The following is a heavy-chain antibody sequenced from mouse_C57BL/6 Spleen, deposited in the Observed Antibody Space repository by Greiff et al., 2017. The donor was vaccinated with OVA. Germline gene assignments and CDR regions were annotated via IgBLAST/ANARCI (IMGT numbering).Heavy chain of an antibody. D-gene: IGHD1-1*01. J-gene: IGHJ4*01. V-gene: IGHV5-4*01. CDR1: GFTFSSYA. CDR3: ARDGGYYGSGEAMDY. Sequence: EVNVVESGGGLVKPGGSLKLSCAASGFTFSSYAMSWVRQTPEKRLEWVATISDGGSYTYYPDNVKGRFTISRDNAKNNLYLQMSHLKSEDTAMYYCARDGGYYGSGEAMDYWGQGTSVTVSS. CDR2: ISDGGSYT.